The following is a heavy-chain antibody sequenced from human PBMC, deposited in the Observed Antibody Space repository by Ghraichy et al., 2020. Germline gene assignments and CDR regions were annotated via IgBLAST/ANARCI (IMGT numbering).Heavy chain of an antibody. J-gene: IGHJ4*02. CDR2: ISSSSSII. CDR1: GFTFSSYS. D-gene: IGHD3-3*01. Sequence: GGSLRLSCAASGFTFSSYSMNWVRQAPGKGLEWVSYISSSSSIIYYADSVKGRFTISRDNAKNSLYLQMNSLRDEDTAVYYCARRFWSGYYYFDYWGQGTLVTVSS. V-gene: IGHV3-48*02. CDR3: ARRFWSGYYYFDY.